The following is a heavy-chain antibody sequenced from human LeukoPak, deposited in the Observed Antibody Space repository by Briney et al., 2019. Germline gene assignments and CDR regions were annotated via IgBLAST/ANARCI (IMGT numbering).Heavy chain of an antibody. Sequence: GGSLRLSCAASGFTFSSYVFAWVRQAPGKGLEWVSGIGASGGSTLYADSVKGRFTISRDNSKNTLYLQMSSLRAGDTAVYYCAKRVATVTNGRYFDYWGQGTLVTVSS. D-gene: IGHD4-17*01. J-gene: IGHJ4*02. CDR1: GFTFSSYV. V-gene: IGHV3-23*01. CDR2: IGASGGST. CDR3: AKRVATVTNGRYFDY.